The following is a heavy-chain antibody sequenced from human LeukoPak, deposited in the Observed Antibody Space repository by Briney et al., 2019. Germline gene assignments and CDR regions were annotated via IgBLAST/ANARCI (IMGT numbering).Heavy chain of an antibody. Sequence: SETLSLTCIVSGYSISSGYYWGWIRQPPGKGLEWIGSIYHSGSTYYNPSLKSRVTISVDTSKNQFSLKLSSVTAADTAVYYCARERELLNGSPLLDPWGQGTLVTVSS. V-gene: IGHV4-38-2*02. CDR3: ARERELLNGSPLLDP. D-gene: IGHD3-10*01. CDR2: IYHSGST. CDR1: GYSISSGYY. J-gene: IGHJ5*02.